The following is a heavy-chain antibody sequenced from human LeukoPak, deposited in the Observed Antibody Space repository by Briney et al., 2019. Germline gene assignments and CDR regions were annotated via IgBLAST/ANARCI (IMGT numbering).Heavy chain of an antibody. Sequence: PGRSLRLSCAASGFTFSSYGMHWVRQAPGKGLEWVAVIWYDGSNKYYADSVKGRFTISRDNSKNTLYLQMNSLRAEDTAVYYCARDWGEVAGEGDWFDPWGQGTLVTVSS. V-gene: IGHV3-33*01. CDR2: IWYDGSNK. D-gene: IGHD7-27*01. J-gene: IGHJ5*02. CDR3: ARDWGEVAGEGDWFDP. CDR1: GFTFSSYG.